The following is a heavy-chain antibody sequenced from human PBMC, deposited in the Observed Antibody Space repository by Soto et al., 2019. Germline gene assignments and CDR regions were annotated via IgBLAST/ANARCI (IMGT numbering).Heavy chain of an antibody. CDR2: IKQDGSEK. Sequence: EVQLVESGGGLVQPGGSLRLSCAASGFTFISYWMSWFRQAPGKGLEWVANIKQDGSEKYYVDSVKGRFTISRDNAKNSLYLQMNSLRAEDTAVYYCASEDYGNLDYWGQGTLVTVSS. CDR1: GFTFISYW. CDR3: ASEDYGNLDY. V-gene: IGHV3-7*03. D-gene: IGHD4-17*01. J-gene: IGHJ4*02.